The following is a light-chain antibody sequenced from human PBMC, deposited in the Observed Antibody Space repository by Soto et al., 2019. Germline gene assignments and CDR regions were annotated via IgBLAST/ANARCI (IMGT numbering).Light chain of an antibody. V-gene: IGLV2-14*01. CDR1: SSDVGGYDS. CDR2: EVS. J-gene: IGLJ3*02. CDR3: SSYTNTNTLWV. Sequence: QSALTQPASVSGSPGQSITISCTGTSSDVGGYDSVSWYQHHPGKAPKLIIYEVSNRPSGVSNRFSGSKSGNTASLTISGLQAEDEADYYCSSYTNTNTLWVFGGGTKVTVL.